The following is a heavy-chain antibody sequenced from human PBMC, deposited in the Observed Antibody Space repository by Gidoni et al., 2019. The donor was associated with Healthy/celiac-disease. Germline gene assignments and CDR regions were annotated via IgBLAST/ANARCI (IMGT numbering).Heavy chain of an antibody. CDR2: IYYSGST. CDR3: ARDRGHGDYLLWY. CDR1: GCSVSSGDYY. V-gene: IGHV4-30-4*01. Sequence: QVQLQESGPGLVKPSQTLSLTRTVSGCSVSSGDYYWSWIRQPPGKGLEWIGYIYYSGSTYYNPSLKSRVTISVDTSKNQFSLKLSSVTAADTAVYYCARDRGHGDYLLWYWGQGTLVTVSS. D-gene: IGHD4-17*01. J-gene: IGHJ4*02.